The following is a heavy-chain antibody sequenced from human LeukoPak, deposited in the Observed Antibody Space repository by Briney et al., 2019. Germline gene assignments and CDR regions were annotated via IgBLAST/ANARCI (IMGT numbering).Heavy chain of an antibody. V-gene: IGHV4-59*08. J-gene: IGHJ4*02. CDR1: GDSLSSHY. CDR2: IYGSGST. CDR3: ARNVGWYSHDS. D-gene: IGHD6-19*01. Sequence: SETLSLTCTVSGDSLSSHYWSWIRQPPGKGLEWIGYIYGSGSTHYDPSLRNRVTISEDTSKNQFSLKLTSVTAADTAVYCCARNVGWYSHDSWGQGTLVTVSS.